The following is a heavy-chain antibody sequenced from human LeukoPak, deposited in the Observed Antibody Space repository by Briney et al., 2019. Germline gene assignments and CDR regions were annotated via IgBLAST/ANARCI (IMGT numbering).Heavy chain of an antibody. J-gene: IGHJ4*02. CDR3: ARVGVLVYYDSSGYSDY. Sequence: SETLSLTCAVSGYSISSGYYWGWIRQPPGKGLEWIGSIYHSGSTYYNPSLKSRVTTSVDTSKNQFSLKLSSVTAADTAVYYCARVGVLVYYDSSGYSDYWGQGTLVTVSS. CDR2: IYHSGST. D-gene: IGHD3-22*01. CDR1: GYSISSGYY. V-gene: IGHV4-38-2*01.